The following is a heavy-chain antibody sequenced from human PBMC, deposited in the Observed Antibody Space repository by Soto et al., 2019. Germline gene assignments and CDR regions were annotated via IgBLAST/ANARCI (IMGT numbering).Heavy chain of an antibody. CDR3: ARDSDIAAAGSDSFDY. J-gene: IGHJ4*02. D-gene: IGHD6-13*01. Sequence: QVQLVESGGGVVQPGRSLRLSCAASGFTFSSYAMHWVRQAPGKGLEWVAVISYDGSNKYYADSVKGRFTISRDNSKNTLYQQMNSLRAEDTAVYYCARDSDIAAAGSDSFDYWGQGTLVTVSS. V-gene: IGHV3-30-3*01. CDR1: GFTFSSYA. CDR2: ISYDGSNK.